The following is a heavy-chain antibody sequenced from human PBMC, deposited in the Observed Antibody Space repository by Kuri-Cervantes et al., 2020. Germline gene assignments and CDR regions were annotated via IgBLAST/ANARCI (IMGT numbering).Heavy chain of an antibody. Sequence: LSLTCAASGFTFSSYAMNWVRQAPGKGLEWVSVISNSGGRTNYADSVKGRFTISRDNSKNTLYLQMNSLRVEDTAVYYCVRESSYGFDIWGQGTTVTVSS. D-gene: IGHD3-10*01. CDR3: VRESSYGFDI. CDR1: GFTFSSYA. CDR2: ISNSGGRT. V-gene: IGHV3-23*01. J-gene: IGHJ3*02.